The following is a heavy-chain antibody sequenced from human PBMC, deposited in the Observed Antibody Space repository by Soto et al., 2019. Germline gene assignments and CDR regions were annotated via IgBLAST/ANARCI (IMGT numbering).Heavy chain of an antibody. D-gene: IGHD2-15*01. V-gene: IGHV2-5*02. J-gene: IGHJ4*02. CDR3: AHRPSYCSGGSCYSGFDY. Sequence: QITLKESGPTLVKPTQTLTLTCTFSGFSLCTSGVGVGWIRQPPGKALEWLALIYWDDDKRYSPSLKSRLTITKDTSKNQVVLTMTNMDPVDTATYYCAHRPSYCSGGSCYSGFDYWGQGTLVTVSP. CDR1: GFSLCTSGVG. CDR2: IYWDDDK.